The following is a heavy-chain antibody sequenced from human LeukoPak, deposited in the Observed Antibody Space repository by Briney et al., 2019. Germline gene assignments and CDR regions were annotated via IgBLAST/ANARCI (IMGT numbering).Heavy chain of an antibody. Sequence: ASVKVSCKASGYTFTSYGISWVRQAPGQGLEWMGWISAYNGNTNYAQKFQGRVTMTTDTSTSTAYMELNSLRSDDTAVYYCARAFYGSGSYYTDYWGQGTLVTVSS. CDR1: GYTFTSYG. J-gene: IGHJ4*02. D-gene: IGHD3-10*01. V-gene: IGHV1-18*01. CDR3: ARAFYGSGSYYTDY. CDR2: ISAYNGNT.